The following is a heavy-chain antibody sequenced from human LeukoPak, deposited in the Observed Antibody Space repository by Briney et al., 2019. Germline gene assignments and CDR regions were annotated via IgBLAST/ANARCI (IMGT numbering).Heavy chain of an antibody. J-gene: IGHJ4*02. CDR2: INSDGSST. Sequence: GGPLRLSCAASGFTFSSYWMHWVRQAPGKGLVWVSRINSDGSSTSYADSVKGRFTISRDNAKNTLYLQMNSLRAEDTAVYYCSSGSYYELFDYWGQGTLVTVSS. D-gene: IGHD3-22*01. CDR3: SSGSYYELFDY. CDR1: GFTFSSYW. V-gene: IGHV3-74*01.